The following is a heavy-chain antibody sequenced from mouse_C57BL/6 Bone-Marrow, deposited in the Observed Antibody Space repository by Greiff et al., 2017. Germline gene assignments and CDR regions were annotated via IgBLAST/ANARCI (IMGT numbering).Heavy chain of an antibody. CDR3: TLYSYGSSIFAY. V-gene: IGHV1-5*01. CDR1: GYTFTSYW. Sequence: EVQLQQSGTVLARPGASVKMSCKTSGYTFTSYWMHWVKQRPGQGLEWIGAIYPGNSDTSYNQKFKGKAKLTAVTSASTAYMELSSLTNEDSAVYFCTLYSYGSSIFAYWGQGTLVTVSA. D-gene: IGHD1-1*01. CDR2: IYPGNSDT. J-gene: IGHJ3*01.